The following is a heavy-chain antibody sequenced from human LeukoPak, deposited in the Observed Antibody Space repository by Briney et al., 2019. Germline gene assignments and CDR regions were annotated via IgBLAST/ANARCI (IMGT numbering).Heavy chain of an antibody. CDR3: AKVLKNIPVIFAATDVDVFDF. CDR2: IKEDGSES. J-gene: IGHJ3*01. V-gene: IGHV3-7*02. CDR1: GFPFSRYW. D-gene: IGHD2-15*01. Sequence: GGSLRLSCAASGFPFSRYWMTWVRQAPGKGLEWVANIKEDGSESFYLDSVKGRFTNSRDNAKNSLYLHMNSLRAEDTALYFCAKVLKNIPVIFAATDVDVFDFWGQGTMVTVSS.